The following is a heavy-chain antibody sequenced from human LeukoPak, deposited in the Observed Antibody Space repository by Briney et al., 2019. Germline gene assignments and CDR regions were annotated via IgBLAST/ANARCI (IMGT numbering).Heavy chain of an antibody. V-gene: IGHV1-18*01. CDR1: GYTFTSYG. J-gene: IGHJ3*02. CDR2: ISAYNGNT. D-gene: IGHD3-3*01. Sequence: GASVKVSCKASGYTFTSYGISWVRQAPGQGLEWMGWISAYNGNTNYAQKLQGRVTRTTDTSTSTAYMELRSLRSDDTAVYYCARPHYDFWSGPVAGGAFDIWGQGTMVTVSS. CDR3: ARPHYDFWSGPVAGGAFDI.